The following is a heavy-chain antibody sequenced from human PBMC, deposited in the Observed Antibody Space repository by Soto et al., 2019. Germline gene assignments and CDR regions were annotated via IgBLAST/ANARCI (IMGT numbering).Heavy chain of an antibody. CDR3: ARDKANVGGYNQFDP. V-gene: IGHV4-4*02. CDR2: IYHSGTT. Sequence: SETLSLTCAVSGASIRGSKWWSWVRQPPGKGLEWIGDIYHSGTTNYNPPLKSRVTMSVDKSKNQFSLNLTSVTAADTAVYYCARDKANVGGYNQFDPWGPGTLVTVSS. CDR1: GASIRGSKW. J-gene: IGHJ5*02. D-gene: IGHD3-16*01.